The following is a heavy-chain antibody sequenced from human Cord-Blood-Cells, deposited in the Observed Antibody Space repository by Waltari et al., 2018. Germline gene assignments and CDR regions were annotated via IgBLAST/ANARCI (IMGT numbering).Heavy chain of an antibody. V-gene: IGHV1-2*02. D-gene: IGHD3-10*01. CDR3: ARDGPLITMVRAVIDY. J-gene: IGHJ4*02. CDR2: NNPNSGGT. Sequence: QVQLVQSGAEVKKPGASVKVSCKASGYTFTGYYMHWVRQAPGQGLEWMGWNNPNSGGTNYAQKFQGRVTMTRDTSISTAYMELSRLRSDDTAVYYCARDGPLITMVRAVIDYWGQGTLVTVSS. CDR1: GYTFTGYY.